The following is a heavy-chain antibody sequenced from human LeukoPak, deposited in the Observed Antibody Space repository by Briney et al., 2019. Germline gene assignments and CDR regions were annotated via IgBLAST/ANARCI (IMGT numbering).Heavy chain of an antibody. D-gene: IGHD3-10*01. Sequence: GESLRISCKASGYIFSTYRLAWVRHMPGKGLEWMGVIYPGDSDTTSSPSLQGQVTISVDTSLPPVYLQWSSLRPSDTAIYYCARRRYYGSGDFDLWGQGTLVTVSS. CDR3: ARRRYYGSGDFDL. V-gene: IGHV5-51*01. CDR1: GYIFSTYR. CDR2: IYPGDSDT. J-gene: IGHJ1*01.